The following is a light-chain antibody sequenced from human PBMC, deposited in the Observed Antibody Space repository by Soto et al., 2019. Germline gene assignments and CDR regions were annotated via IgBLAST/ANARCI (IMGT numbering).Light chain of an antibody. CDR3: QQYGSSPYT. J-gene: IGKJ2*01. V-gene: IGKV3-20*01. CDR2: GAS. CDR1: QSVSSSY. Sequence: EIVLTQSPGTLSLSPGERATLSCRASQSVSSSYLAWYQQKPGQAPRLLIYGASSRATGIPDRFSGSGSGTDLPLTISRLEHEEFAVYYCQQYGSSPYTFGQGTKLEIK.